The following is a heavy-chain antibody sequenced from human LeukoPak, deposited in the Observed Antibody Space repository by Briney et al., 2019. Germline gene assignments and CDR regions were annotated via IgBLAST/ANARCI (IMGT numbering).Heavy chain of an antibody. CDR2: ISSSGSTI. J-gene: IGHJ4*02. Sequence: GGSLRLSCAASEFTFSSYAMNWVRQAPGKGLEWVSYISSSGSTIYYADSVKGRFTISRDNAKNSLYLQMNSLRAEDTAVYYCARDQYYDYVWGSYPGFDYWGQGTLVTVSS. CDR1: EFTFSSYA. CDR3: ARDQYYDYVWGSYPGFDY. D-gene: IGHD3-16*02. V-gene: IGHV3-48*03.